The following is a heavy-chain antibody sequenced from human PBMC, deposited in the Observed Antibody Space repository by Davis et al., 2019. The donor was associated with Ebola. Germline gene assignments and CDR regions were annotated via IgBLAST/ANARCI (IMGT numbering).Heavy chain of an antibody. D-gene: IGHD3-16*02. V-gene: IGHV4/OR15-8*01. CDR1: GFTFSSYAM. CDR3: ARARSRYDYIWGSYPTHNWFDP. CDR2: IYHSGST. Sequence: ESLKISCAASGFTFSSYAMSWVRQAPGKGLEWIGEIYHSGSTNYNPSLKSRVTISVDKSKNQFSLKLSSVTAADTAVYYCARARSRYDYIWGSYPTHNWFDPWGQGTLVTVSS. J-gene: IGHJ5*02.